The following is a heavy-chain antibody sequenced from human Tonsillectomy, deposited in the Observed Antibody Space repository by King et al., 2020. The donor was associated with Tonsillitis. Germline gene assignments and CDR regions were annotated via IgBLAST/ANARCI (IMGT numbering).Heavy chain of an antibody. D-gene: IGHD6-19*01. CDR1: G. CDR2: ISYDGRNK. Sequence: GMHWVRQAPGKGLELVAVISYDGRNKYYADSVKGRFTISRDNSKNTLYLPMNSLRAEDTAVYYCERELVAGLYYFYYWGKGTLVTCSS. J-gene: IGHJ4*02. CDR3: ERELVAGLYYFYY. V-gene: IGHV3-33*05.